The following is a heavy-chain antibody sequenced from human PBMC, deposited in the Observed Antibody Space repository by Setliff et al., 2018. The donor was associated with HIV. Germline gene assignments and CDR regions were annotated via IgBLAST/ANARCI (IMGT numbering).Heavy chain of an antibody. Sequence: GGSLRLSCAASGFTVSSNYMSWVRQAPGKGLEWVSVIYSGGSTYYADSVKGRFTISRDNSKNTLYLQMNSLRAEDTAVYYCARGSITTGLGYCSGGSCLGHYCYGMDVWGQGTTVTVSS. CDR2: IYSGGST. CDR1: GFTVSSNY. D-gene: IGHD2-15*01. J-gene: IGHJ6*02. CDR3: ARGSITTGLGYCSGGSCLGHYCYGMDV. V-gene: IGHV3-53*01.